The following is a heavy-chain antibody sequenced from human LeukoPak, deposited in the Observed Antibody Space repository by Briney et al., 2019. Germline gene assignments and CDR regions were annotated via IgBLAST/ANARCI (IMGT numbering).Heavy chain of an antibody. D-gene: IGHD3-9*01. CDR2: IYYSGST. CDR1: GGSISSYY. V-gene: IGHV4-59*01. Sequence: PSETLSLTCTVSGGSISSYYWSWIRQPPGKGLEWIGYIYYSGSTNYNPSLKSRVTISVDTSKNQFSLKLSSVTAADTAVYYCAGGKAGKGYFDWFHIDNWFDPWGQGTLVTVSS. CDR3: AGGKAGKGYFDWFHIDNWFDP. J-gene: IGHJ5*02.